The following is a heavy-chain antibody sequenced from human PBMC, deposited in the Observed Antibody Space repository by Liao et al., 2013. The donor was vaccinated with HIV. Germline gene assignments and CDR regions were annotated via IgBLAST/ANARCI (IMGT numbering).Heavy chain of an antibody. CDR3: ARGVLGRKRYSSGFNY. J-gene: IGHJ4*02. Sequence: QVQLQQWGAGLLRPSETLSLTCAVFTGSLSDYYWSWIRQSPGRGLEWIGEINYSGNTNYNPSLKSRVTMSGDTSKNLLSLNLTSVTAADTGVYYCARGVLGRKRYSSGFNYWGQGTPVTVSS. CDR1: TGSLSDYY. CDR2: INYSGNT. V-gene: IGHV4-34*02. D-gene: IGHD5-18*01.